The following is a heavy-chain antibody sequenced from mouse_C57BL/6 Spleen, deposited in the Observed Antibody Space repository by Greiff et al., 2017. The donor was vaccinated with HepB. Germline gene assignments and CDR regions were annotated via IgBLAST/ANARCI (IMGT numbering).Heavy chain of an antibody. Sequence: DVQLVESEGGLVQPGSSMKLSCTASGFTFSDYYMAWVRQVPEKGLEWVANINYDGSSTYYLDSLKSRFIISRDNAQNILYLPMSSLKSEDTATYYCTREVYYAMDYWGQGTSVTVSS. CDR2: INYDGSST. V-gene: IGHV5-16*01. J-gene: IGHJ4*01. CDR3: TREVYYAMDY. CDR1: GFTFSDYY.